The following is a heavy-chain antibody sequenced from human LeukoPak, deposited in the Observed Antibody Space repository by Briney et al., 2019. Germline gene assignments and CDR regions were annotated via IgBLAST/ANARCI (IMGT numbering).Heavy chain of an antibody. V-gene: IGHV4-4*09. CDR3: ARHGRDDAFDI. CDR2: IYTSGST. CDR1: GGSISSYY. D-gene: IGHD1-26*01. J-gene: IGHJ3*02. Sequence: PSETLSLTCTVSGGSISSYYWSWIRQPPGKGLEWIGYIYTSGSTNYNPSLKSRVIISVDTSKNQFSLKLSSVTAADTAVYYCARHGRDDAFDIWGQGTMVTVSS.